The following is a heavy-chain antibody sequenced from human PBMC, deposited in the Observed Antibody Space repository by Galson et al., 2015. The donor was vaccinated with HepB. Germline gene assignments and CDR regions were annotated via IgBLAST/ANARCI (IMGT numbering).Heavy chain of an antibody. CDR1: GNIFTSYD. D-gene: IGHD3-22*01. CDR2: MNPDSGNT. CDR3: VTEVHYYDSSGYYHDEVY. Sequence: SVKVSCKASGNIFTSYDINWVRQATGQGLEWMGWMNPDSGNTGYAQKFQGRVTMTRNKSITTAYMELSSLRSEDTAVYYCVTEVHYYDSSGYYHDEVYWGQGTLVTVSS. V-gene: IGHV1-8*01. J-gene: IGHJ4*02.